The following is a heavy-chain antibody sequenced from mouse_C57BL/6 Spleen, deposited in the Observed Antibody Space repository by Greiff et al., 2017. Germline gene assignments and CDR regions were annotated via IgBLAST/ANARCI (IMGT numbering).Heavy chain of an antibody. CDR3: ARHGGLAMDY. V-gene: IGHV1-62-2*01. CDR2: FYPGSGSI. CDR1: GYTFTEYT. Sequence: VQLLQSGAELVKPGASVKLSCKASGYTFTEYTIPWVQQSSGQGLEWIGWFYPGSGSIKYNEKFKDKATLTTDKSYSTVYMELSRLTSEDAAVYFCARHGGLAMDYWGQGTSVTVSS. J-gene: IGHJ4*01. D-gene: IGHD6-5*01.